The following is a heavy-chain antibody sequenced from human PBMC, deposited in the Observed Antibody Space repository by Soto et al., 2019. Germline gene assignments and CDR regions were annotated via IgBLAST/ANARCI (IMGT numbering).Heavy chain of an antibody. CDR3: GRDSGTFHIDY. CDR2: IKEDGSDI. D-gene: IGHD1-26*01. J-gene: IGHJ4*02. CDR1: GFTFSSHW. V-gene: IGHV3-7*04. Sequence: EVHLVESGGDLVQPGGSLRLSCVASGFTFSSHWMTWVRQAPGKGLEWVANIKEDGSDIYYADSVKGRFTISRDNATKSLYLQMNSLRAEDTAVYYCGRDSGTFHIDYWGQGTLVTVSS.